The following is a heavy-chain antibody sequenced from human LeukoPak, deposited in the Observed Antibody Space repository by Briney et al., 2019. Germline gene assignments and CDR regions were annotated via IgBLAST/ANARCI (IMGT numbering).Heavy chain of an antibody. CDR2: ISRSSSTI. J-gene: IGHJ4*02. D-gene: IGHD2-15*01. CDR3: ARGYCSGGSRYSDY. CDR1: GLTFSTSS. V-gene: IGHV3-48*02. Sequence: GGSLRLSCAASGLTFSTSSMHWVRQAPGKGLEWVSYISRSSSTIYYADSVKGRFTISRDNAKNSLYLQMNSLRDEDTAVYYCARGYCSGGSRYSDYWGQGTLVTVSS.